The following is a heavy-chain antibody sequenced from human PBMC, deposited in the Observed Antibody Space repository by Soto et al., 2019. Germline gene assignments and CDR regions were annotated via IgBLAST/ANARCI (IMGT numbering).Heavy chain of an antibody. CDR1: GITATNGH. J-gene: IGHJ4*02. D-gene: IGHD4-17*01. CDR3: ARDWNGDKYFDY. CDR2: IFSDDNT. Sequence: LRLSCAASGITATNGHMSWVRQSPGKGLECVSVIFSDDNTYYADSVKGRFTISRDTSKNTVYLQMNSLRADDTAVYYCARDWNGDKYFDYWDQGTLVTVSS. V-gene: IGHV3-53*01.